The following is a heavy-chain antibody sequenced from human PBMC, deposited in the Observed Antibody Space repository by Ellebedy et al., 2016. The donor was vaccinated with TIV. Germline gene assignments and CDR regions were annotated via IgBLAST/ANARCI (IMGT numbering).Heavy chain of an antibody. V-gene: IGHV4-34*01. CDR3: ATRNSGTFSFNS. D-gene: IGHD1-26*01. CDR2: VDHGGRT. J-gene: IGHJ5*01. CDR1: GESFRDFY. Sequence: SETLSLTCAVYGESFRDFYWGWIRQPPGKGLEWIGEVDHGGRTKYNPSLKSRVTISLDMPKQHFSLRLTSVTAADTAVFYCATRNSGTFSFNSWGQGTLVAVSS.